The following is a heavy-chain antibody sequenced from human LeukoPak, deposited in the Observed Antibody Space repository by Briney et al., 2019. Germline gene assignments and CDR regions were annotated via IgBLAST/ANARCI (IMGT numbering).Heavy chain of an antibody. CDR2: IRNKADNYVT. D-gene: IGHD4-17*01. V-gene: IGHV3-73*01. Sequence: GGSLRLSCATSGFTFSGSAIHWVRQAAGKGLEWVGRIRNKADNYVTTYDASLKGRFTISRDDASNTAFLQMNSLETEDTAIYYCVRQGDYRHWYFDLWGSGAPVAVSS. CDR1: GFTFSGSA. CDR3: VRQGDYRHWYFDL. J-gene: IGHJ2*01.